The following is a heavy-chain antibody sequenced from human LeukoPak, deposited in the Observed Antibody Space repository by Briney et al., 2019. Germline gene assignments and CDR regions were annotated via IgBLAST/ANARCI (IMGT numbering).Heavy chain of an antibody. Sequence: AAVKVSCKASGYTFTDYYMYLVRQAPGQGLEWMGWINPNSGVTNYAQKFHGRGTMTRDTSISTAYMGLSRLRDDDTAMYYCARDRDQFYSGTCYYWGQGTLVTVSS. D-gene: IGHD1-26*01. CDR3: ARDRDQFYSGTCYY. V-gene: IGHV1-2*02. CDR1: GYTFTDYY. J-gene: IGHJ4*02. CDR2: INPNSGVT.